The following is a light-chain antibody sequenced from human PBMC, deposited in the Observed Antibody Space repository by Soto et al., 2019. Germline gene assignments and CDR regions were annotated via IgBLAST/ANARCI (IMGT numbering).Light chain of an antibody. CDR1: QSIINNY. J-gene: IGKJ2*01. Sequence: ESVLTQSPGSLSLSPGETATLSCRASQSIINNYLAWYQQKPGQAPRLLIYGASIRATGVPDRFSDSGSRTDFTLTSTGRKAEDVGVYYWQQYGTSPLMYTFGQVTKVGVK. CDR3: QQYGTSPLMYT. CDR2: GAS. V-gene: IGKV3-20*01.